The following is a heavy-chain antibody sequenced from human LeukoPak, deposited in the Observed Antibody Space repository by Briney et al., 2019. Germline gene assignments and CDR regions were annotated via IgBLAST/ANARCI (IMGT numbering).Heavy chain of an antibody. CDR2: MYTSGST. V-gene: IGHV4-4*07. J-gene: IGHJ4*02. CDR3: AREREVGATRAQLFDY. Sequence: SETLSLTCTVSGGSISSYYWTWIRQPAGKGLEWIGRMYTSGSTNYNPSLKSRVNMSVDTSKNQLSLKLSSVTAADTAVYYCAREREVGATRAQLFDYWGQGTLVTVSS. D-gene: IGHD1-26*01. CDR1: GGSISSYY.